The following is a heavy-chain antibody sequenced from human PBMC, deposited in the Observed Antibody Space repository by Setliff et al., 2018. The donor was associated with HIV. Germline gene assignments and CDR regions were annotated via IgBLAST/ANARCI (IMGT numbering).Heavy chain of an antibody. Sequence: SETLSLTCTVSGGSISSSYWTWTRQPPGKGLEWIGNIHYSGSTNYNPSLKSRVTISVDTSRSQFSLKLNSLSAADTAVYYCARWESAQKAFNPWGHGTMVTVSS. CDR1: GGSISSSY. CDR3: ARWESAQKAFNP. CDR2: IHYSGST. J-gene: IGHJ3*01. V-gene: IGHV4-59*08. D-gene: IGHD1-26*01.